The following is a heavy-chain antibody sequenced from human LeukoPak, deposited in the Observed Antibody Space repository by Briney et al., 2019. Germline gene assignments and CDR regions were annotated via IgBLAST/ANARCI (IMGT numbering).Heavy chain of an antibody. Sequence: ASVKVSCKASGYTFTGYYMHWVRQAPGQGLEWMGWINAGNGNTKYSQEFQGRVTITRDTSASTAYMELSSLRSEDMAVYYCARGYSYGYGSYFDYWGQGTLVTVSS. CDR1: GYTFTGYY. J-gene: IGHJ4*02. D-gene: IGHD5-18*01. CDR3: ARGYSYGYGSYFDY. CDR2: INAGNGNT. V-gene: IGHV1-3*03.